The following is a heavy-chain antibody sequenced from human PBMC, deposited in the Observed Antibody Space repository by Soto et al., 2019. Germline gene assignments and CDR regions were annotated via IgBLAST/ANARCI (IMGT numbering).Heavy chain of an antibody. CDR3: AREVTRSREYYMDV. J-gene: IGHJ6*03. CDR2: INHSGST. Sequence: SETLSLTCAVYGGSFSGYYWSWIRQPPGKGLEWIGEINHSGSTNYNPSLKSRVTISVDTSKNQFSLKLSSVTAADTAVYYCAREVTRSREYYMDVWGKGTTVTVSS. CDR1: GGSFSGYY. D-gene: IGHD2-21*02. V-gene: IGHV4-34*01.